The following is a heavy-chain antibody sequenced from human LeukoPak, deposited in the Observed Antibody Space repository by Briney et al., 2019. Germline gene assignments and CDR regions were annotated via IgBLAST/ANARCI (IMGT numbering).Heavy chain of an antibody. CDR2: INTNTGNP. Sequence: ASVKVSCKASGYTFTSYAMNWVRQAPGQGLEWMGWINTNTGNPTYAQGFTGRFVFSLDTSVSTAYLQISSLKAEDTAVYYCATPGYYYDSSGYWYWGQGTLVTVSS. D-gene: IGHD3-22*01. V-gene: IGHV7-4-1*02. J-gene: IGHJ4*02. CDR3: ATPGYYYDSSGYWY. CDR1: GYTFTSYA.